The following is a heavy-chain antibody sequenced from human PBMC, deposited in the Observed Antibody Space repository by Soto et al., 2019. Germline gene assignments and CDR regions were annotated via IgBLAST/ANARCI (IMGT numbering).Heavy chain of an antibody. D-gene: IGHD4-17*01. CDR1: GFTFSSYS. J-gene: IGHJ4*02. V-gene: IGHV3-21*01. CDR3: ARDWTTVTTH. Sequence: EVQLVESGGGLVQPGGSLRLSCAASGFTFSSYSMNWVRQAPGKGLEWVSSISSSSSYIYYADSVKGRFTISRDNAKNSLYLQMNSLRAEDKAVYYCARDWTTVTTHWGQGTLVTVSS. CDR2: ISSSSSYI.